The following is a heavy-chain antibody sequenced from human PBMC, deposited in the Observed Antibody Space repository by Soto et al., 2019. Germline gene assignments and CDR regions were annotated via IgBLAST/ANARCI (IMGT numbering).Heavy chain of an antibody. J-gene: IGHJ5*02. CDR3: EHRPAQPDYDFWSGSNWFEP. CDR2: IYRDADK. Sequence: GPTLVNPTQTLTLTCTLSGFSLSTSGMRVGVIRQPPGKPLELLALIYRDADKRYSPSLNLRLTTTKYTSQTQVVFTMTKMEPVEKATYYCEHRPAQPDYDFWSGSNWFEPWGQ. V-gene: IGHV2-5*02. D-gene: IGHD3-3*01. CDR1: GFSLSTSGMR.